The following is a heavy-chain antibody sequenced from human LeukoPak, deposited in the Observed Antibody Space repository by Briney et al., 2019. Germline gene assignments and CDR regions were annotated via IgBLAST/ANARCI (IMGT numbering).Heavy chain of an antibody. J-gene: IGHJ3*02. CDR2: IYYSGTT. CDR3: ARDRGYYDGSGSYSRAFDI. V-gene: IGHV4-31*03. CDR1: GGSITTSGDY. Sequence: SETLSLTCTVSGGSITTSGDYWIWIRQHPGKGLQWIGYIYYSGTTYYNPSLESRVIMSVDTAKNQFSLKLSSVTAADTAVYYCARDRGYYDGSGSYSRAFDIWGQGTMATVSP. D-gene: IGHD3-22*01.